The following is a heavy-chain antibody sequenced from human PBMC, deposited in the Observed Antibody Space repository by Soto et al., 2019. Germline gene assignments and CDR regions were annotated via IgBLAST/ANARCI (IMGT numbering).Heavy chain of an antibody. J-gene: IGHJ3*01. Sequence: QVQLVQSGAEVRRPGTSVMVSCKTSGYTFTDYDINWVRQATGQGLEWMGWMNPNSGNTGYAQKFQGRVSMTRNTATSTAYMALSSLRSDDTAIYYCARDSSTTNTVWGKGTMVTVSS. CDR1: GYTFTDYD. CDR3: ARDSSTTNTV. V-gene: IGHV1-8*01. D-gene: IGHD2-2*01. CDR2: MNPNSGNT.